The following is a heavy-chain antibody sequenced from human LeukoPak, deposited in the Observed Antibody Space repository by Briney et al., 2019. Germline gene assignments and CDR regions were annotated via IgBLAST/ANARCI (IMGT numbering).Heavy chain of an antibody. Sequence: GGSLRLSCAASGFTFSSYVMSWVRQAPGKGLEWVSAISGSGGSTYYEDSVKGRLTISRDNSKNTLYLQMNSLRAEDTAVYYCAKGLPGSGYYYFDYWGQGTLVTVFS. J-gene: IGHJ4*02. CDR2: ISGSGGST. CDR1: GFTFSSYV. V-gene: IGHV3-23*01. D-gene: IGHD3-3*01. CDR3: AKGLPGSGYYYFDY.